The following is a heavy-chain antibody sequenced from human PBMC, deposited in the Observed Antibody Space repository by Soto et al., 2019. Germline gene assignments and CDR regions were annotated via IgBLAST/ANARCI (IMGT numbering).Heavy chain of an antibody. CDR3: ARVVRGDTKNPPQTDYGMDV. V-gene: IGHV1-18*01. CDR1: GYTFTSYG. D-gene: IGHD3-10*01. J-gene: IGHJ6*02. Sequence: GASVKVSCKASGYTFTSYGISWVRQAPGQGLEWMGWISAYNGNTNYAQELQGRLTISKDTSKNQVVLTMTNMDPVDTATYYCARVVRGDTKNPPQTDYGMDVWGQGTTVTVSS. CDR2: ISAYNGNT.